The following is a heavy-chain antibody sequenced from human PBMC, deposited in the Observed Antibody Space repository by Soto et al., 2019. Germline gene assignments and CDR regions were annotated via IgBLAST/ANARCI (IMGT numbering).Heavy chain of an antibody. Sequence: VQLVESGGGVVQPGRSLRLSCAAYGFTFSDYAMHWVRQAPGKGLEWVAVVSHDGRNTHYADSVKGRFTISRESSKNSSLPEMASSSPKDMDVYYCANGRRQFLCTSDFEYWGQGALVTVSS. CDR1: GFTFSDYA. J-gene: IGHJ4*02. CDR2: VSHDGRNT. D-gene: IGHD1-1*01. V-gene: IGHV3-30*18. CDR3: ANGRRQFLCTSDFEY.